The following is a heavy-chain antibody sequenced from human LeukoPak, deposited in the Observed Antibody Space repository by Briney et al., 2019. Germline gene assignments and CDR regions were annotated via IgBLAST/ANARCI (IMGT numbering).Heavy chain of an antibody. V-gene: IGHV4-59*08. CDR1: GGSISRYY. CDR3: ARYSGFDGDYFDY. D-gene: IGHD5-12*01. J-gene: IGHJ4*02. CDR2: VHYSGST. Sequence: PSETLSLTCTVSGGSISRYYWSWTRQPPGKGLEWIGYVHYSGSTNYNASLKSRVTISVQTSKNQFSLRLTSLTAADTAVYYCARYSGFDGDYFDYWGQGTLVTVSS.